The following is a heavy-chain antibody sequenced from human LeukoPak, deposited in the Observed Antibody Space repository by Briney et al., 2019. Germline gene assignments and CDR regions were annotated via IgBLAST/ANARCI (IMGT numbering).Heavy chain of an antibody. CDR2: INHSGST. D-gene: IGHD3-22*01. J-gene: IGHJ4*02. Sequence: PSETLSLTCAVYGGSFSGYYWSWIRQPPGKGLEWIGEINHSGSTNYNPSLKSRVTISVDTSKNQFSLKLSSVTAADTAVYYCARSRIVVVRPGVIDYWGQGTLVTVSS. CDR3: ARSRIVVVRPGVIDY. CDR1: GGSFSGYY. V-gene: IGHV4-34*01.